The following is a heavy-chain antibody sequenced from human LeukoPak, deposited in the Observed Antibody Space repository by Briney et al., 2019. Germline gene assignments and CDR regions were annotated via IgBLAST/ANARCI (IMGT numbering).Heavy chain of an antibody. D-gene: IGHD2-2*01. V-gene: IGHV1-18*01. Sequence: ASVKVSCKASGYTFTSYGISWVRQAPGQGLEWMGWISAYNGNTNYAQKLQGRVTMTEDTSTDTAYMELSSLRSEDTAVYYCATGTNIVVVPAARKYYYYYMDVWGKGTTVTISS. J-gene: IGHJ6*03. CDR1: GYTFTSYG. CDR2: ISAYNGNT. CDR3: ATGTNIVVVPAARKYYYYYMDV.